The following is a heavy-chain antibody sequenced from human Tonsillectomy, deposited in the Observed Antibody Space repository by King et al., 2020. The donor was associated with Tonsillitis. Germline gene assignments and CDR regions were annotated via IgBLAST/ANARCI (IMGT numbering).Heavy chain of an antibody. D-gene: IGHD1-26*01. CDR2: TRNKANSYTT. V-gene: IGHV3-72*01. CDR1: GFTFSDHY. Sequence: VQLVESGGGLVQPGGSLRLSCAASGFTFSDHYMDWVRQVPGKGLEWVGRTRNKANSYTTEYAASVKGRFTISRDDSKNSVYLQMNSLKTEDTAVYFCVGGVVGAAVHWGQGTLVTVSS. J-gene: IGHJ4*02. CDR3: VGGVVGAAVH.